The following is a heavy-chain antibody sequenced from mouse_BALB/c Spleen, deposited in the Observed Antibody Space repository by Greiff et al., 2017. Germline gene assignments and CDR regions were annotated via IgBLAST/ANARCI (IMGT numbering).Heavy chain of an antibody. CDR1: GFSFSDYY. D-gene: IGHD2-1*01. CDR2: ISDGGSYT. Sequence: EVNVVESGGGLVKPGGSLKLSCAASGFSFSDYYMYWVRQTPEKRLEWVATISDGGSYTYYPDSVKGRFTISRDNAKNNLYLQMSSLKSEDTAMYYCARDEGNYYFDYWGQGTTLTVSS. J-gene: IGHJ2*01. V-gene: IGHV5-4*02. CDR3: ARDEGNYYFDY.